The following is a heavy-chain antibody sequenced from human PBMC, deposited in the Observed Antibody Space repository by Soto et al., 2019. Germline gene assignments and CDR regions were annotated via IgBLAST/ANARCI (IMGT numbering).Heavy chain of an antibody. D-gene: IGHD5-18*01. CDR3: ARVGAMVTLLSYYNAMDV. CDR2: ISSPSTST. J-gene: IGHJ6*02. V-gene: IGHV3-48*01. CDR1: GFAFSSYT. Sequence: EVQLVESGGGLVPPGGSLRLSCAGSGFAFSSYTMTWVRQAPGKGLEWISYISSPSTSTFYADSVKGRFTTSRDNAKDSLYLQMNNLKADDTAVYYCARVGAMVTLLSYYNAMDVWGQGTTVIVSS.